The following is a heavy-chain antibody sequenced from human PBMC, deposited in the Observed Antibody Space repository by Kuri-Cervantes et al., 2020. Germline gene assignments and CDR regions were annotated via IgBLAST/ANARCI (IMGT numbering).Heavy chain of an antibody. CDR3: AKYYYDSSGWWLDAFDI. J-gene: IGHJ3*02. Sequence: SETLSLTCTVSGGSVSSGSYYWSWIRQPPGKGLEWIGYIYYSGSTNCNPSLKSRVTISVDTSKNQFSLKLSSVTAADTAVYYCAKYYYDSSGWWLDAFDIWGKGQWSPSPQ. V-gene: IGHV4-61*01. CDR1: GGSVSSGSYY. CDR2: IYYSGST. D-gene: IGHD3-22*01.